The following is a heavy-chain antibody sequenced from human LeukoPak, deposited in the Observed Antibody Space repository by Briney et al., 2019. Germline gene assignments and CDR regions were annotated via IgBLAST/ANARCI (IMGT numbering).Heavy chain of an antibody. D-gene: IGHD1-26*01. V-gene: IGHV1-18*01. J-gene: IGHJ4*02. CDR2: ISAYNGNT. Sequence: GASVKVSCKTSGYTFTSYGINWVRQAPGQGLEWMGWISAYNGNTNYAQKLQGRVTMTTDTSTSTAYMGLRSLRSDDTAVYYCARHGLGGGSYFGPIDYWGQGTLVTVSS. CDR1: GYTFTSYG. CDR3: ARHGLGGGSYFGPIDY.